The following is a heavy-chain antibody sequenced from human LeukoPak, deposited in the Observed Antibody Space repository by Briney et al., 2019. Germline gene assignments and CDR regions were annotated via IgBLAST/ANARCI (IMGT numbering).Heavy chain of an antibody. CDR2: IIPIFGTA. CDR1: GGTFSSYA. J-gene: IGHJ4*01. D-gene: IGHD3-22*01. Sequence: SVKVSCKASGGTFSSYAISWVRQAPGQGLEWMGGIIPIFGTANYAQKFQGRVTITTDESTSTAYMELSSLRSEDTAVYYCATPYYYDSSGYYYFVYWGQEPWSPSPQ. V-gene: IGHV1-69*05. CDR3: ATPYYYDSSGYYYFVY.